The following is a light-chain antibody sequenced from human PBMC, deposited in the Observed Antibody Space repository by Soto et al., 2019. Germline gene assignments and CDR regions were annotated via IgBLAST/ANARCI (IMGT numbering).Light chain of an antibody. J-gene: IGKJ1*01. CDR1: QSVPSSS. Sequence: EIVLAQTPGTLSMSPGERATLSCRASQSVPSSSLAWYQPKPGQAPGLLIYSVACRATGIPDRCSGSGSGTDFTLTISRLEPEDFAMYYCQQRSDSPPSTFYQGTKVDIK. CDR2: SVA. V-gene: IGKV3D-20*02. CDR3: QQRSDSPPST.